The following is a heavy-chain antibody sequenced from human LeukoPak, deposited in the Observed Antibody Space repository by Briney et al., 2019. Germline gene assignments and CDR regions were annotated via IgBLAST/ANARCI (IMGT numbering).Heavy chain of an antibody. D-gene: IGHD2-2*01. Sequence: SETLPLTCAVSGGSISSSNWWSWVRQPPGKGLEWIGEIYHSGSTNYNPSLKSRVTISVDKSKNQFSLKLSSVTAADTAVYYCASSLGYCSSTSCYALDYFDYWGQGTLVTVSS. CDR2: IYHSGST. J-gene: IGHJ4*02. CDR3: ASSLGYCSSTSCYALDYFDY. V-gene: IGHV4-4*02. CDR1: GGSISSSNW.